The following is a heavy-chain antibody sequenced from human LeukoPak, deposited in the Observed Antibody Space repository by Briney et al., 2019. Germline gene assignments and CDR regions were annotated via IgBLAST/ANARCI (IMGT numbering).Heavy chain of an antibody. Sequence: GGXXRLSCAASXFTFSSYGMHWVRQAPGKXXXWVAFXRYDGSNKYYADSVKGRFTISRDNSKNTLYLQMNSLRAEDTAVYYCARSIDYCSGGSCYQVDAFDIWGQGTMVTVSS. V-gene: IGHV3-30*02. CDR2: XRYDGSNK. D-gene: IGHD2-15*01. J-gene: IGHJ3*02. CDR3: ARSIDYCSGGSCYQVDAFDI. CDR1: XFTFSSYG.